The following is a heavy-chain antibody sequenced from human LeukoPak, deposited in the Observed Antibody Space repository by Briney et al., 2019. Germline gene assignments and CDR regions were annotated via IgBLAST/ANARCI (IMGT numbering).Heavy chain of an antibody. J-gene: IGHJ4*02. D-gene: IGHD2-15*01. V-gene: IGHV3-30*01. CDR2: ISYDGNNK. Sequence: GGSLRLSCAASGFTFSSYAMHWVRQAPGKGLEWVAFISYDGNNKYYADSVKGRFTISRDNSKNTRYLQMNSLRAEDTAVYYCARTCSGGSCSLYYWGQGTLVTVSS. CDR3: ARTCSGGSCSLYY. CDR1: GFTFSSYA.